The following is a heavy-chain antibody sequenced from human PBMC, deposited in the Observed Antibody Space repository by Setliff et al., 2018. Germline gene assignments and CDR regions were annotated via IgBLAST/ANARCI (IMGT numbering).Heavy chain of an antibody. CDR1: GGSFSGYY. D-gene: IGHD2-15*01. V-gene: IGHV4-34*01. J-gene: IGHJ5*02. CDR2: INHSGST. Sequence: PSETLSLTCAVYGGSFSGYYWSWIRQPPGKGLEWIGEINHSGSTNYNPSLKSRVTISVDTSKNQFSLKLGSVTAADTALYYCARQSVRGLADNNWFDPWGQGTLVTVSS. CDR3: ARQSVRGLADNNWFDP.